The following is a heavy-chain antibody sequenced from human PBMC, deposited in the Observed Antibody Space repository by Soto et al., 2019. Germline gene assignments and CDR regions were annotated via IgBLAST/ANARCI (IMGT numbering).Heavy chain of an antibody. CDR2: INPSGGST. Sequence: GASVKVSCKASGYTFTNYYMHWVRQAPGQGLEWMGIINPSGGSTSSAQKLQGRVTVTTDTSTSTAYMELRSLISDDTAVYYCARTTAYETSGYYYHTYWGQGTQVTVSS. CDR3: ARTTAYETSGYYYHTY. V-gene: IGHV1-46*01. D-gene: IGHD3-22*01. CDR1: GYTFTNYY. J-gene: IGHJ4*02.